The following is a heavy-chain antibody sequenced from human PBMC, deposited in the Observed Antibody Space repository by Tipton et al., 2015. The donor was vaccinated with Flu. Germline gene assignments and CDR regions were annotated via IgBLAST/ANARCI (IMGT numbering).Heavy chain of an antibody. CDR3: TFYVVVVPAAYFDY. D-gene: IGHD2-2*01. Sequence: SLRLSCTASGFTFGDYAMSWVRQAPGKGLGWVGFIRSKAYGGTTEYAASVKGRFTISRDDSKSTAYLQMNSLKTEDTAVYYCTFYVVVVPAAYFDYWGQGTLVTVSS. V-gene: IGHV3-49*04. J-gene: IGHJ4*02. CDR2: IRSKAYGGTT. CDR1: GFTFGDYA.